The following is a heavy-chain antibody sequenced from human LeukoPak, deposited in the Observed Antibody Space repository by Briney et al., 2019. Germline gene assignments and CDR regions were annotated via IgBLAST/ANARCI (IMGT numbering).Heavy chain of an antibody. CDR3: ARQADYHGSSGYYYFLDI. J-gene: IGHJ3*02. D-gene: IGHD3-22*01. CDR1: GYSFTSYW. Sequence: GESLKISCKGSGYSFTSYWIGWVRQMPGKGLEWMGIIYPGDSDTTYSPSFQGQVTISADKSISTAYLQWSSLKASDTAMYYCARQADYHGSSGYYYFLDIWGQGTMVTVSS. V-gene: IGHV5-51*01. CDR2: IYPGDSDT.